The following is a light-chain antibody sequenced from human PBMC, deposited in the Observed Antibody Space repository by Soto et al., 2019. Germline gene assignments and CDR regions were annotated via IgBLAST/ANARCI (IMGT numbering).Light chain of an antibody. Sequence: NFMLTQPDSVSESPGKTVTISCTRSSGSIASNYVQWYQQRPGSAPTTVIYEDNQRPSGVPDRFSGSIDSSSNSASLTISGLKPEDEGDSCCQSYASSNHYVFGTGTKLTVL. CDR2: EDN. J-gene: IGLJ1*01. CDR1: SGSIASNY. CDR3: QSYASSNHYV. V-gene: IGLV6-57*04.